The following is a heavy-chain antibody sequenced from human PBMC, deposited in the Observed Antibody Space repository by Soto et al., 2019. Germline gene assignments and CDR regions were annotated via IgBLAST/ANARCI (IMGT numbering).Heavy chain of an antibody. CDR2: IIPIFGTP. Sequence: QVQLVQSGAEVKKPGSSVKVSCKASGGTFSGYAISWVRQAPGQGLEWMGGIIPIFGTPDYTQKFQGRVTITADEATSTAYMELSSLRSEDTALYYCASHGLTETVVYYYGMDVWGQGTTVTVSS. J-gene: IGHJ6*02. CDR1: GGTFSGYA. D-gene: IGHD1-7*01. V-gene: IGHV1-69*12. CDR3: ASHGLTETVVYYYGMDV.